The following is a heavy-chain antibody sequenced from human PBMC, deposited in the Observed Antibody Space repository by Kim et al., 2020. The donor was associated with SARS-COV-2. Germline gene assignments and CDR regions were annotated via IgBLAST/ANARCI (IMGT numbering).Heavy chain of an antibody. Sequence: GGSLRLSCVASGFTFSSYGMHWVRQAPGQGLEWVAAISYDGSNEYYPDSVKGRFTVSRDNSKNTLYLQMNSLRAEDTAIYYCAKLRGIAFAGSYFHLWGQGTLVTVSS. CDR1: GFTFSSYG. CDR2: ISYDGSNE. J-gene: IGHJ1*01. D-gene: IGHD6-19*01. V-gene: IGHV3-30*18. CDR3: AKLRGIAFAGSYFHL.